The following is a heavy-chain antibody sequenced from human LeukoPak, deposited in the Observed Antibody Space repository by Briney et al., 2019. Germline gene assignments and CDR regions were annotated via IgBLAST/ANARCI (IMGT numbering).Heavy chain of an antibody. J-gene: IGHJ4*02. CDR1: GFTFSSYW. D-gene: IGHD2-2*01. CDR3: ARQNYCGSTSCYAFDY. CDR2: IKQDGSEK. Sequence: GGSLRLSCAASGFTFSSYWMSWVRQAPGKGLEWVANIKQDGSEKYYVDSVKGRFTISRDNAKNSLYLQMNSLRAEDTAVYYCARQNYCGSTSCYAFDYWGQGTLVTVSS. V-gene: IGHV3-7*01.